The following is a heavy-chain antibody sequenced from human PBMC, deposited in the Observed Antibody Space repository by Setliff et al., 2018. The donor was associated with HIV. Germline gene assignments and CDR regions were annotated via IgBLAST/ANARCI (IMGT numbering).Heavy chain of an antibody. CDR2: INHSGST. CDR3: AAIAAAGRGVVDSYYYYMDV. J-gene: IGHJ6*03. V-gene: IGHV4-34*01. CDR1: GGSFSGYY. D-gene: IGHD6-13*01. Sequence: PSETLSLTCAVYGGSFSGYYWSWIRQPPGKGLEWIGEINHSGSTNYNPSLKSRVTISVDTSKNQFSLKLSSVTAADTAVYYCAAIAAAGRGVVDSYYYYMDVWGKGTTVTVS.